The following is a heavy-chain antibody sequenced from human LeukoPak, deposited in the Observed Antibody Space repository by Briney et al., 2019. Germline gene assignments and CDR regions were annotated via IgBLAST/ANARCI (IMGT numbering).Heavy chain of an antibody. CDR2: ITWNSGTV. J-gene: IGHJ6*03. D-gene: IGHD1-26*01. CDR3: AKDKESFYFYYYMDV. Sequence: GGSLRLSCAASGFTFDDYAMHWVRQAPGKGLEWVSGITWNSGTVAYADSVRGRFTISRDNAENSLYLQMNSLRPEDTALYYCAKDKESFYFYYYMDVWGKGATVTVSS. CDR1: GFTFDDYA. V-gene: IGHV3-9*01.